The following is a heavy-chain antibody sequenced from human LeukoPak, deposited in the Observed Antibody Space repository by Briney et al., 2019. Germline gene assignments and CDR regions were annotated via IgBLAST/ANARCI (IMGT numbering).Heavy chain of an antibody. CDR2: MNPNSGNT. J-gene: IGHJ4*02. Sequence: ASVKVSCKASGYTFTSYDINWVRQATGQGLEWMGWMNPNSGNTGYAQKFQGRVAMTRNTSISTAYMELSSLRSEDTAVYYCARVPNGAAAGTSRDYWGQGTLVTVSS. D-gene: IGHD6-13*01. CDR3: ARVPNGAAAGTSRDY. V-gene: IGHV1-8*01. CDR1: GYTFTSYD.